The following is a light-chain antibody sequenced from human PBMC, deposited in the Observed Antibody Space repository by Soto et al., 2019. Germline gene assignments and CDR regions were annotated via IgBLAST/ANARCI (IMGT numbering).Light chain of an antibody. V-gene: IGLV1-40*01. CDR1: SSNFGAGYD. Sequence: QSVLTQPPSVSGAPGQRVTISCTGSSSNFGAGYDVHWYQQLPGTAPKLLIYGTTNRPSGVPDRFSGSKSGTSASLAITGLQAEDEADYYCQSYDSSLSAYVFGTGTKVTVL. J-gene: IGLJ1*01. CDR3: QSYDSSLSAYV. CDR2: GTT.